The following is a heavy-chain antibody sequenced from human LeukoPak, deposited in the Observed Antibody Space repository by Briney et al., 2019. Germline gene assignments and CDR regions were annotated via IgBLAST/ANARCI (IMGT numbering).Heavy chain of an antibody. J-gene: IGHJ6*02. V-gene: IGHV3-11*01. D-gene: IGHD2-2*03. CDR3: ARDCGSGYCSSTGYGMDV. CDR1: GFTFSDYY. CDR2: ISSSGSTI. Sequence: GGSLRLSCAASGFTFSDYYMSWIRQAPGKGLEWVSYISSSGSTIYYADSVKGRFTISRDNAKNSLYLQMNSLRAEDTAVYYCARDCGSGYCSSTGYGMDVWGQGTTVTVSS.